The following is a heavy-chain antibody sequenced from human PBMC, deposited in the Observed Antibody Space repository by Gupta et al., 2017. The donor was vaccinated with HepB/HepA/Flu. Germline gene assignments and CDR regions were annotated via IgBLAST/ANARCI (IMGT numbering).Heavy chain of an antibody. V-gene: IGHV3-23*01. CDR3: VRGTGTIDY. CDR1: GFPFRSHA. D-gene: IGHD1-14*01. CDR2: ISNTGAAT. J-gene: IGHJ4*02. Sequence: EVELLESGGDLLQPGGSLRLSCTASGFPFRSHAMNWVRQAPGKGLEGVSRISNTGAATYYADSVKGRFTVSRDNSKDTLFLQMNSLRSEDTAVYFCVRGTGTIDYWGQGTLVIVSS.